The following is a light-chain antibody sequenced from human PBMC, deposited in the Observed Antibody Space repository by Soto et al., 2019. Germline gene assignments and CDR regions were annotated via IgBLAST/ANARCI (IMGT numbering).Light chain of an antibody. CDR3: QQYGSSPIT. CDR1: QSVGSK. J-gene: IGKJ5*01. CDR2: GAS. Sequence: EIAMTQSPATLSVSPGERVTLSCRASQSVGSKLAWYQQKPGQAPRLLIYGASTRATGIPDRFSGSGSGTDFTLTISRLEPEDFAVYYCQQYGSSPITFGQGTRLEIK. V-gene: IGKV3-20*01.